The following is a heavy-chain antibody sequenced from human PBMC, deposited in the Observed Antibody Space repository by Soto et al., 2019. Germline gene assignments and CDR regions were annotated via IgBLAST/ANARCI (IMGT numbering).Heavy chain of an antibody. CDR2: IYYSGRT. CDR3: ARLTSSGYYSFREPYVFDY. V-gene: IGHV4-30-4*01. D-gene: IGHD3-22*01. Sequence: QVKLQESGPGLVKPSQTLSLTCTVSGGSISSVDYYWSWIRQPQGQGLEWIGYIYYSGRTYYNPSLKSRVTISVDTSQNQFSLKLSSVTAADTAVYYCARLTSSGYYSFREPYVFDYWGEGTLVTVSS. J-gene: IGHJ4*02. CDR1: GGSISSVDYY.